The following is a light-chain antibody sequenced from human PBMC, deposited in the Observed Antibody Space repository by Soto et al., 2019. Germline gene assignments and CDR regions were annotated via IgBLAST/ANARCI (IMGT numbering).Light chain of an antibody. CDR1: SSNIGAGYD. Sequence: QAVVTQPPSVSGAPGQRVTISCTGSSSNIGAGYDVHWYQQLPGTAPGLLIYTNTNRPSGVPDRFSGSKSGTSASLAITGLQAEDEADYYCSSYTRSITLVFGTGTKLTVL. CDR2: TNT. V-gene: IGLV1-40*01. J-gene: IGLJ1*01. CDR3: SSYTRSITLV.